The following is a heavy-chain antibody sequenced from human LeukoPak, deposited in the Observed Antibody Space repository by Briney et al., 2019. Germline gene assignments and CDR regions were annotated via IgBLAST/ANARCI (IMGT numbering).Heavy chain of an antibody. CDR3: AKRSGPNSGPFDS. CDR1: GFIFTEYG. Sequence: GGSLTLSCAASGFIFTEYGMYWVRQAPGKGLEWVAFVRKDATEKKYADSVEGRFTISRDDSENTVYLKMNNLRVDDTAVYYCAKRSGPNSGPFDSWGQGTPVIVSP. CDR2: VRKDATEK. D-gene: IGHD1-1*01. J-gene: IGHJ4*02. V-gene: IGHV3-30*02.